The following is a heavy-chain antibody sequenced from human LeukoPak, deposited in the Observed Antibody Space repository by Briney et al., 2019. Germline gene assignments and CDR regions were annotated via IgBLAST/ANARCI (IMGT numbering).Heavy chain of an antibody. J-gene: IGHJ4*02. CDR3: ARDTKYYYDSSGYYHFDY. Sequence: SVKVSCKASGGTFSSYAISWVRQAPGQGLEWMGGIIPIFGTANYAQKFQGRVTITADKSTSTAYMELSSLRSEDTAVYYCARDTKYYYDSSGYYHFDYWGQGTLVTVSS. CDR2: IIPIFGTA. CDR1: GGTFSSYA. V-gene: IGHV1-69*06. D-gene: IGHD3-22*01.